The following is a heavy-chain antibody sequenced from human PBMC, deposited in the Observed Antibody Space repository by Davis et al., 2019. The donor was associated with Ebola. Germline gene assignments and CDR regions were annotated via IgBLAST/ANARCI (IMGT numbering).Heavy chain of an antibody. Sequence: GESLKISCAASGFTFSSYAMHWVRQAPGKGLEWVAVISYDGSNKYYADSVKGRFTISRDNSKNTLYLQMNSLRAEDTAVYYCARGGYSGYDLEEFLDYWGQGTLVTVSS. D-gene: IGHD5-12*01. CDR3: ARGGYSGYDLEEFLDY. J-gene: IGHJ4*02. CDR2: ISYDGSNK. V-gene: IGHV3-30-3*01. CDR1: GFTFSSYA.